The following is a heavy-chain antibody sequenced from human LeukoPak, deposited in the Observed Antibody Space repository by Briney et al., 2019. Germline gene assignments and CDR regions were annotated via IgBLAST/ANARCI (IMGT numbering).Heavy chain of an antibody. V-gene: IGHV3-74*01. CDR3: ARDDDFWSGYSFYMDV. D-gene: IGHD3-3*01. J-gene: IGHJ6*03. CDR1: GFTFSNYW. Sequence: GGSLRLSCAASGFTFSNYWMHWVRQAPGKGLVWVSRINSDGINTSYADSVKGRFTISRDNAKNTLNLQMNSLRAEDTAVYYCARDDDFWSGYSFYMDVWGKGTTVTVSS. CDR2: INSDGINT.